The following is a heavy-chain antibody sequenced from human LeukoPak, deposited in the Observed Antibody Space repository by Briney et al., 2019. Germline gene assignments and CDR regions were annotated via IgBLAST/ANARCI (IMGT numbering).Heavy chain of an antibody. D-gene: IGHD2-21*02. V-gene: IGHV4-4*07. Sequence: SETLSLTCTVSGGSMSNYFWSWIRQTAGKGLESVGRIYSSGSTNYNPSPKFRVTMSIDTSKNKFSLKLRSMTAADTAVYYCARWGTADHGCLDPWGQGILVTVSS. J-gene: IGHJ5*02. CDR1: GGSMSNYF. CDR3: ARWGTADHGCLDP. CDR2: IYSSGST.